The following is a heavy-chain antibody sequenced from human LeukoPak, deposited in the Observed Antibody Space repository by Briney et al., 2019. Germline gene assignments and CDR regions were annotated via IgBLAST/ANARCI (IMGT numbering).Heavy chain of an antibody. CDR1: GGSISSDY. V-gene: IGHV4-59*01. J-gene: IGHJ4*02. D-gene: IGHD3-22*01. CDR2: IYYRGST. CDR3: ARLSGYSSGHYYSDY. Sequence: TETLSLTCTVSGGSISSDYWSWIRQPPGKGLEWIGYIYYRGSTNYNPSLKSRVTISVDTSKNQFSLKLSSVIAADTAVYYCARLSGYSSGHYYSDYWGQGTLVTVSS.